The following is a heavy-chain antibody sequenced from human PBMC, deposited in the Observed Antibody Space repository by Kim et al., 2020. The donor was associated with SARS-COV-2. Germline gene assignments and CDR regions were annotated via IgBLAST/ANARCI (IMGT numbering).Heavy chain of an antibody. J-gene: IGHJ6*02. CDR3: ASPRGRNYYYYGMDV. V-gene: IGHV1-3*01. CDR1: GYTFTSYA. D-gene: IGHD3-10*01. Sequence: ASVKVSCKASGYTFTSYAMHWVRQAPGQRLEWMGWINAGNGNTKYSQKFQGRVTITRDTSASTAYMELSSLRSEDTAVYYCASPRGRNYYYYGMDVWGQGTTVTVSS. CDR2: INAGNGNT.